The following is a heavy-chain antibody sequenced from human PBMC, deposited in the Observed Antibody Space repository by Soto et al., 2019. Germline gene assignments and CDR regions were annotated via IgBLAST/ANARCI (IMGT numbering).Heavy chain of an antibody. V-gene: IGHV4-34*01. CDR3: ARHWGLDANYDFWSGYPTPTSWFDP. Sequence: SETLSLTCAVYGGSFSGYYWSWIRQPPGKGLEWIGEINHSGSTYYNPSLKSRVTISVDTSKNQFSLKLSSVTAADTAVYYCARHWGLDANYDFWSGYPTPTSWFDPWGQGTLVTVSS. CDR1: GGSFSGYY. D-gene: IGHD3-3*01. J-gene: IGHJ5*02. CDR2: INHSGST.